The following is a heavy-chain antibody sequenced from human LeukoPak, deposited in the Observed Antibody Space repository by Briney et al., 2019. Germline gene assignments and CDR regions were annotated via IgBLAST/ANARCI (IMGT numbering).Heavy chain of an antibody. CDR1: GGSVSSHQ. D-gene: IGHD4-11*01. Sequence: SETLSLTCTVSGGSVSSHQWSWIRQPPGKGLEWIGYIYYSGSTNYSPSLKSRFTISIDTSNNRFSLKLSSVTAADTAVYYCARGVLTTVSYYMDVWGNGTTVTVSS. V-gene: IGHV4-59*02. J-gene: IGHJ6*03. CDR3: ARGVLTTVSYYMDV. CDR2: IYYSGST.